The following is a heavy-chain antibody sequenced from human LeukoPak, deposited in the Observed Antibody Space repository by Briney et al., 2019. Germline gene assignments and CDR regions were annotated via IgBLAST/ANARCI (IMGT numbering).Heavy chain of an antibody. J-gene: IGHJ4*02. CDR1: GFIFINYG. D-gene: IGHD3-10*01. CDR3: AKDEYGSGSYSIDY. CDR2: IRYDGHEK. V-gene: IGHV3-30*02. Sequence: GGSLRLSCAASGFIFINYGIHWVRQAPGKGLEWVAFIRYDGHEKYSADSVKGRFTISRDNSKNTLYLQMNSLRVEDTALYYCAKDEYGSGSYSIDYWGQGTLVTVSS.